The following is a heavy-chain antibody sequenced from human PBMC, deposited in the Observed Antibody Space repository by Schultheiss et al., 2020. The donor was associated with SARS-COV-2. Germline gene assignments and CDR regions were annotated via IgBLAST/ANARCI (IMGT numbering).Heavy chain of an antibody. CDR1: GFTFSSYA. J-gene: IGHJ4*02. Sequence: GESLKISCAASGFTFSSYAMHWVRQAPGKGLEWVSAISGSGGSTYYADSVKGRFTISRDNSKNTLYLQMNSLRAEDTAVYYCAGGATGDLFDYWGQGTLVTVS. CDR3: AGGATGDLFDY. V-gene: IGHV3-23*01. D-gene: IGHD1-26*01. CDR2: ISGSGGST.